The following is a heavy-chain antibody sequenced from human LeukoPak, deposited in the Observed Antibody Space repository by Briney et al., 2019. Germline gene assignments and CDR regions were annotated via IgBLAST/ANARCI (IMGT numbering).Heavy chain of an antibody. J-gene: IGHJ5*02. D-gene: IGHD6-13*01. CDR3: ARDSDSSNWPGGNWFDP. CDR1: GGSISNYY. CDR2: IYTSGST. Sequence: SETLSLTCTVSGGSISNYYWSWIRQPAGKGLEWIGRIYTSGSTNYNPSLKGRVTMSVDTSKNQFSLKLTSVPAADTAVYYCARDSDSSNWPGGNWFDPWGQGTLVTVSS. V-gene: IGHV4-4*07.